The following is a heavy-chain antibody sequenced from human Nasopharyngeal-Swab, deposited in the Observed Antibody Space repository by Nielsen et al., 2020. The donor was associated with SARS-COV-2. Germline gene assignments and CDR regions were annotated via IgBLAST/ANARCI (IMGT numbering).Heavy chain of an antibody. CDR2: ISHGSSTI. CDR3: ARDFGDQRLYYGMDV. V-gene: IGHV3-48*02. D-gene: IGHD4-17*01. J-gene: IGHJ6*02. Sequence: GVLKISCVASGFALGSYSMNWVRQAPGKGLEWVPYISHGSSTIYYLDSVKGRFTISRDNAKNSLFLQMNSLRDEDTAVYYCARDFGDQRLYYGMDVWGQGTTVTVS. CDR1: GFALGSYS.